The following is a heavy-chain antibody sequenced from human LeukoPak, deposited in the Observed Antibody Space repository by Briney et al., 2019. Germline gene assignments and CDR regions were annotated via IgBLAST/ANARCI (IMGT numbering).Heavy chain of an antibody. D-gene: IGHD6-19*01. J-gene: IGHJ6*02. CDR3: ARDKAIAVAGTGGMDV. CDR1: GYTFTSYY. CDR2: INPSGGST. V-gene: IGHV1-46*01. Sequence: ASVKVSCKASGYTFTSYYMHWVRQARGQGLEWMGIINPSGGSTSYAQKFQGRVTMTRDTSTSTVYMELSSLRSEDTAVYYCARDKAIAVAGTGGMDVWGQGTTVTVSS.